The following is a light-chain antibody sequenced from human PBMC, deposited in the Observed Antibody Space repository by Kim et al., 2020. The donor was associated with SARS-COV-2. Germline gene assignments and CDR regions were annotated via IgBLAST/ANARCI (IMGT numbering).Light chain of an antibody. Sequence: AIRITQSPSSLSASTGDRVTITCRASQGISSYLAWYQQKPGKAPKLLISAVSTLQSGVPSRFSGSASGTDFSLTISCLQSEDFATYYCQQYYTYPWTFGQGTKVDIK. CDR2: AVS. J-gene: IGKJ1*01. V-gene: IGKV1-8*01. CDR3: QQYYTYPWT. CDR1: QGISSY.